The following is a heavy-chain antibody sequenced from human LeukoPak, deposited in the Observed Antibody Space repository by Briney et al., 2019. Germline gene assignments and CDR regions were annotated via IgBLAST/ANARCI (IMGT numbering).Heavy chain of an antibody. Sequence: ASVKVSCKASGGTFSSYAISWVRQAPGQGLEWMGIINPSGGSTSYAQKFQGRVTMTRDMSTSTVYMELSSLRSEDTAVYYCASSMTTVTTLDYWGQGTLVTVSS. D-gene: IGHD4-17*01. CDR3: ASSMTTVTTLDY. J-gene: IGHJ4*02. CDR2: INPSGGST. CDR1: GGTFSSYA. V-gene: IGHV1-46*01.